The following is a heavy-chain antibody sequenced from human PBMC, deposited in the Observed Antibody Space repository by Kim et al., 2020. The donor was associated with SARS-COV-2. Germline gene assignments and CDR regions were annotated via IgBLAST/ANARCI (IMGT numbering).Heavy chain of an antibody. J-gene: IGHJ4*02. CDR2: INPNSGGT. Sequence: ASVKVSCKASGYTFTGYYMHWVRQAPGQGLEWMGWINPNSGGTNYAQKFQGRVTMTRDTSISTAYMELSRLRSDDTAVYYCARDPAPGDSEYYFDYWGQGTLVTVSS. V-gene: IGHV1-2*02. CDR1: GYTFTGYY. CDR3: ARDPAPGDSEYYFDY. D-gene: IGHD7-27*01.